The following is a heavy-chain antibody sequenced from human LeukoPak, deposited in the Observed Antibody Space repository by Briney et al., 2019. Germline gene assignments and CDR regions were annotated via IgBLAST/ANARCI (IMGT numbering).Heavy chain of an antibody. CDR1: RFTFSDYY. CDR3: AKAIAARPGYFDY. J-gene: IGHJ4*02. V-gene: IGHV3-11*01. CDR2: ISSSGTII. D-gene: IGHD6-6*01. Sequence: PGGSLRLSCAASRFTFSDYYMSWVRQAPGKGLEWVSYISSSGTIIYYADSVKGRFTISRDNAENSLYLQMNSLRAEDTALYYCAKAIAARPGYFDYWGQGTLVTVSS.